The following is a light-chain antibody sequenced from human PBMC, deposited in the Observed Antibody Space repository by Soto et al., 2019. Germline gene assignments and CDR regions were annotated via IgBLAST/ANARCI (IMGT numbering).Light chain of an antibody. J-gene: IGKJ5*01. CDR1: QSVGSS. Sequence: EIVLTQSPATLSLSPVERATLSCRASQSVGSSLAWYQQKLGQAPRLLIYAASNRATGIPARFNGSGSGTEFTLTISSLQSEDSAVYYCQQYNNWPPTFGQGTRLEIK. CDR3: QQYNNWPPT. V-gene: IGKV3D-15*01. CDR2: AAS.